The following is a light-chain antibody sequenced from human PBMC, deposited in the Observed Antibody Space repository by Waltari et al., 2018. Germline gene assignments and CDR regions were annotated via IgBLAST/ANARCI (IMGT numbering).Light chain of an antibody. CDR3: STWDYSLSAQV. CDR1: SNNVGRYD. V-gene: IGLV1-44*01. J-gene: IGLJ3*02. Sequence: QSALTQEASVSGTVGQKVTLSCLGKSNNVGRYDVSLYQQISHGAPKPVTFGSSLPPGIPDRFSGSKSGTTASLTISGLQPEDEADYYCSTWDYSLSAQVFGGGTKVTVL. CDR2: GSS.